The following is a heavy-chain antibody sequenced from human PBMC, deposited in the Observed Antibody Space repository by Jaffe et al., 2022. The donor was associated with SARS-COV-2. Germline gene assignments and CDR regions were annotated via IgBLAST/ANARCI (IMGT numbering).Heavy chain of an antibody. CDR1: GGSISNIGYY. J-gene: IGHJ5*02. D-gene: IGHD3-22*01. CDR2: IYYSGTT. V-gene: IGHV4-39*01. CDR3: ARLPHGSAYYVPTFFDP. Sequence: QLQLQESGPGLVKPSETLSLTCTVSGGSISNIGYYWGWIRQPPGKGLEWIGNIYYSGTTYYNVSLKSRLTISVDTSKNQFSLRLSSLTAADTAIYYCARLPHGSAYYVPTFFDPWGQGTLVTISS.